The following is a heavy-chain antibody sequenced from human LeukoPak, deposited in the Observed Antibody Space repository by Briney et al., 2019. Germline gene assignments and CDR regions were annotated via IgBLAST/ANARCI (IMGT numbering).Heavy chain of an antibody. CDR1: GYTFTGYY. CDR2: INPNSGGT. CDR3: ARDSDEYYYDSSGYYGY. Sequence: ASVKVSCKASGYTFTGYYMHWVRQAPGQGLEWMGWINPNSGGTNYAQKFQGRVPMTRDTSISTAYMELSRLRSDDTAVYYCARDSDEYYYDSSGYYGYWGQGTLVTVSS. D-gene: IGHD3-22*01. V-gene: IGHV1-2*02. J-gene: IGHJ4*02.